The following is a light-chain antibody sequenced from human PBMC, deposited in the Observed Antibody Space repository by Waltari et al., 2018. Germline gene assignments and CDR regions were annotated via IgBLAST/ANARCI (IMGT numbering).Light chain of an antibody. J-gene: IGLJ3*02. CDR1: SSDVGSYNH. V-gene: IGLV2-14*01. Sequence: QSALTQPASVSGSPGQSITISCTGTSSDVGSYNHVSWYHQHPGKVPKYIIYEATKRPSGVSNRFSGSKSGNTASLTISGLQAEDEADYYCSSYTASNTWVFGGGTKLTVL. CDR3: SSYTASNTWV. CDR2: EAT.